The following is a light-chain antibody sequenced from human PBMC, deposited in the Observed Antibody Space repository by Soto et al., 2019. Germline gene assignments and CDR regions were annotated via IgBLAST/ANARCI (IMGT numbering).Light chain of an antibody. V-gene: IGLV2-14*01. CDR1: SSDVGGYNY. Sequence: LTQPAPVSGSPGQSITISCTGTSSDVGGYNYVSWYQQHPGKAPKLMIYEVSNRPSGVSNRFSGSKSGNTASLTISGLQAEDEADYYCSSYTSSFYVFGTGTKVTVL. CDR3: SSYTSSFYV. J-gene: IGLJ1*01. CDR2: EVS.